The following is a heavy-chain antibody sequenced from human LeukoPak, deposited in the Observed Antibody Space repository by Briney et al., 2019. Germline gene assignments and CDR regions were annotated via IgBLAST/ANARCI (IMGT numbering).Heavy chain of an antibody. D-gene: IGHD6-13*01. CDR3: ARVGSSWSQIFDY. V-gene: IGHV4-59*01. J-gene: IGHJ4*02. CDR2: IYYSGST. Sequence: PSETLSLTCTVSGGSISGYYWSWIRQPPGKGLEWIGYIYYSGSTNYNPSLKSRVTISVDTSKNQFSLKLSSVTAADTAVYYCARVGSSWSQIFDYWGQGTLVTVSS. CDR1: GGSISGYY.